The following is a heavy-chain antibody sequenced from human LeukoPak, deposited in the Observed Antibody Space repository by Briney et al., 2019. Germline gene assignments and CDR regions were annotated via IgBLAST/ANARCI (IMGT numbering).Heavy chain of an antibody. CDR3: ASWTDSSGYYFQHSDWYFDL. V-gene: IGHV1-2*02. Sequence: GASVKVSCKASGYTFTGYYMHWVRQAPGQGLEWMGWINPNSGGTNYAQKFQGRVTMTRDTSISTVYMELSRLRSDDTAVYYCASWTDSSGYYFQHSDWYFDLWGRGTLVTVSS. CDR2: INPNSGGT. D-gene: IGHD3-22*01. CDR1: GYTFTGYY. J-gene: IGHJ2*01.